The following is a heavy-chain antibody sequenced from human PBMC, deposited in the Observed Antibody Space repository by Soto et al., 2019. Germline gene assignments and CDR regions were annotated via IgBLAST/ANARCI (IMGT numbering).Heavy chain of an antibody. CDR2: RSYDGSKK. CDR1: GCTFSSYA. J-gene: IGHJ4*02. D-gene: IGHD3-22*01. V-gene: IGHV3-30-3*01. Sequence: WGSLRLSCAASGCTFSSYAMHWGRQAPGKGLGWVGVRSYDGSKKYYADSVKGRFTISRDNSKNTLYLQMNSLSAEATAVYYCAREGDSSAGFDYWGQGTLVTVSS. CDR3: AREGDSSAGFDY.